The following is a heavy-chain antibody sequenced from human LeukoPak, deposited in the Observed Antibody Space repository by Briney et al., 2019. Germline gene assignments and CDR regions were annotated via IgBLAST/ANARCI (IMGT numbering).Heavy chain of an antibody. CDR1: GYTFTGYY. CDR3: ARIASYSSGYSKSDSDDAFDI. J-gene: IGHJ3*02. CDR2: INPHTGGT. D-gene: IGHD3-22*01. Sequence: GASVKVSCKASGYTFTGYYMHWVRQAPGQGLEWMGWINPHTGGTNYAQKFQGRVTMTRDASISTAYMELSSLRSEDTAVYYCARIASYSSGYSKSDSDDAFDIWGQGTMVTVSS. V-gene: IGHV1-2*02.